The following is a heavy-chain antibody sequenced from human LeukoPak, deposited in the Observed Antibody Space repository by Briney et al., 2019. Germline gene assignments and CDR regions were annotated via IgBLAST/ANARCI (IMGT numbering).Heavy chain of an antibody. Sequence: SETLSLTCTVSGGSISSYYWSWIRQPPGKGLEWIGYIYYSGSTNYNPSLTSRVTISVDTSKNQFSLKLSSVTAADTAVYYCARDPSYGDDAFDIWGQGTMVTVSS. CDR1: GGSISSYY. V-gene: IGHV4-59*01. J-gene: IGHJ3*02. CDR3: ARDPSYGDDAFDI. D-gene: IGHD4-17*01. CDR2: IYYSGST.